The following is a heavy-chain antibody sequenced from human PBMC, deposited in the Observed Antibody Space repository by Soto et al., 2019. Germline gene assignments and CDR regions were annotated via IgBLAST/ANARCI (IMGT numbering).Heavy chain of an antibody. CDR3: ARTTTSSSIAARLFDP. V-gene: IGHV4-39*07. CDR1: GGSISSSSYY. Sequence: SETLSLTCTVSGGSISSSSYYWGWIRQPPGKGLEWIGSIYYSGSTYYNPSLKSRVTISVDTSKNQFSLKLSSLRSEDTAVYYCARTTTSSSIAARLFDPWCQGTLVTVSS. D-gene: IGHD6-6*01. J-gene: IGHJ5*02. CDR2: IYYSGST.